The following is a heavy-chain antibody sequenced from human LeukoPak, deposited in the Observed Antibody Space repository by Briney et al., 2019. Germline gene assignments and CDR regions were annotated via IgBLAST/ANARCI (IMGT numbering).Heavy chain of an antibody. J-gene: IGHJ4*02. V-gene: IGHV4-4*07. Sequence: PSETLSLTCTVSGGSISSYYWSWIRQPAGKGLEWIGRIYTSGSTNYNPSLKSRVTMSVDTYKNQSSLKLSSVTAADTAVYYCASSGVPAAIYDYWGQGTLVTVSS. D-gene: IGHD2-2*01. CDR2: IYTSGST. CDR1: GGSISSYY. CDR3: ASSGVPAAIYDY.